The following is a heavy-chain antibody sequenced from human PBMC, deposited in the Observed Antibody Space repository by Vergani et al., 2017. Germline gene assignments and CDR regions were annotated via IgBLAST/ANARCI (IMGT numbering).Heavy chain of an antibody. CDR1: GGSFSGYY. CDR3: ARFYYYYGMDV. CDR2: INHSGST. Sequence: QVQLQQWGAGLLKPSETLSLTCAVYGGSFSGYYWSWIRQPPGKGLEWSGEINHSGSTNYNPSLKSRLTISVDTSKNQFSLKLSSVTAADTAVYYCARFYYYYGMDVWGQGTTVTVSS. J-gene: IGHJ6*02. V-gene: IGHV4-34*01.